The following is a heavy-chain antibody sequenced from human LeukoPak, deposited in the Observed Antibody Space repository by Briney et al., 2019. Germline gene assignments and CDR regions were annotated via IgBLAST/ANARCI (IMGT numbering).Heavy chain of an antibody. CDR3: ARERITIFGVVIDPPFDY. V-gene: IGHV1-2*02. D-gene: IGHD3-3*01. Sequence: ASVKVSCKASGYTFTGYYMHWVRQAPGQGLEWMGWINPNSGGTNYAQKFQGRVTMTRDTSISTAYMELSRLRSDDTAVYYCARERITIFGVVIDPPFDYWGQGTLVTVSS. CDR1: GYTFTGYY. J-gene: IGHJ4*02. CDR2: INPNSGGT.